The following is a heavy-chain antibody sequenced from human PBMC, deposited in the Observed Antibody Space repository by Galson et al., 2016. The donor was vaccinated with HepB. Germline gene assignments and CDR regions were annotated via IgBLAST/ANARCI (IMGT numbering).Heavy chain of an antibody. CDR3: VRGRKGAAAAGLLTYYFYYYGMDV. CDR2: ISHDGSNK. D-gene: IGHD6-13*01. Sequence: SLRLSCAASGFTLSSYVMYWVRQAPGKGLEWVAVISHDGSNKYYADSVKGRFTISRDNAKNTLYLQMNSLRAEETAVYYCVRGRKGAAAAGLLTYYFYYYGMDVWGQGTTVTVSS. J-gene: IGHJ6*02. CDR1: GFTLSSYV. V-gene: IGHV3-30-3*01.